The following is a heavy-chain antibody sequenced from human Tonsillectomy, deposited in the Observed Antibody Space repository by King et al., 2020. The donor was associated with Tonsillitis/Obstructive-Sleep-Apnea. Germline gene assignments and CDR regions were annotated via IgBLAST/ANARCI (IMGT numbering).Heavy chain of an antibody. CDR2: IYPSDSYT. CDR1: GYSFTSYW. J-gene: IGHJ4*02. V-gene: IGHV5-10-1*01. D-gene: IGHD3-10*01. Sequence: VQLVESGAEVKKPGESLRISCKGSGYSFTSYWISWVRQMPGKGLEWMGRIYPSDSYTNYSPSFQGHVTISADKSISTAYLQWSSLKASDTAMYYCARLDYYGSGSERDDYWGQGTLVTVSS. CDR3: ARLDYYGSGSERDDY.